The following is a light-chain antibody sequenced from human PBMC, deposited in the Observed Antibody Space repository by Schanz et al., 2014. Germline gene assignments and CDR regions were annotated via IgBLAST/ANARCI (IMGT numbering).Light chain of an antibody. J-gene: IGLJ3*02. CDR1: TSDVGAYNY. CDR2: EVS. V-gene: IGLV2-8*01. Sequence: QSALTQPASVSGSPGQSVTISCTGTTSDVGAYNYVSWYQQHPGKAPKLMIYEVSKRPSGVPDRFSGSKSGNTASLTVSGLQADDEAVYYCSSYAGSYNGVLFGGGTKLTVL. CDR3: SSYAGSYNGVL.